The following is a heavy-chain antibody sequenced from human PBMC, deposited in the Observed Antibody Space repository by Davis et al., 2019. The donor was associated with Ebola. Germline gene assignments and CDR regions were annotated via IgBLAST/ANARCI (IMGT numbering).Heavy chain of an antibody. J-gene: IGHJ4*02. CDR1: GASINGYY. CDR3: ARSYGSIDF. D-gene: IGHD1-26*01. V-gene: IGHV4-34*01. Sequence: SETLSLTCSVSGASINGYYWSWIRQPPGKGLEWIGEINASGSANSGPSLKSRVTISIDTSKNHFSLNLTSVTAADTAVYFCARSYGSIDFWGQGILVTVSS. CDR2: INASGSA.